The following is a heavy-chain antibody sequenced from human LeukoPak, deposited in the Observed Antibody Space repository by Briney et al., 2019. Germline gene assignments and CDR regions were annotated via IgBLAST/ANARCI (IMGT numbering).Heavy chain of an antibody. CDR1: GGSFSGYY. V-gene: IGHV4-34*01. Sequence: SETLSLTCAVYGGSFSGYYWSWIRQPPGKGLERIGEINHSGSTNYNPSLKSRVTISVDTSKNQFSLKLSSVTAADTAVYYCARGGPYSSSWYRRDAFDIWGQGTMVTVSS. CDR3: ARGGPYSSSWYRRDAFDI. CDR2: INHSGST. J-gene: IGHJ3*02. D-gene: IGHD6-13*01.